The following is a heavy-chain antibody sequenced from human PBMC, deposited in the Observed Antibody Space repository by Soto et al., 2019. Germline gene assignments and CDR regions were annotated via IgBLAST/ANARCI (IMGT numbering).Heavy chain of an antibody. D-gene: IGHD6-19*01. V-gene: IGHV4-30-4*01. CDR1: GGSISSGDYY. CDR3: ARGSSAVAIPDTQHEWGFIDY. J-gene: IGHJ4*02. CDR2: ISYSGST. Sequence: QVQLQESGPGLVKPSQTLSLTCTVSGGSISSGDYYWSWIRQPPGKGLEWIGYISYSGSTYYNPSLKSRVTIAVDTSKNQFARKLSSVTAADTAVYYGARGSSAVAIPDTQHEWGFIDYWGQGTLVTVSS.